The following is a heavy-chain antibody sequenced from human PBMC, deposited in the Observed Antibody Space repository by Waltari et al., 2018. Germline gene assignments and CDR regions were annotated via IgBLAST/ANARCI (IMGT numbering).Heavy chain of an antibody. D-gene: IGHD6-13*01. J-gene: IGHJ5*02. V-gene: IGHV4-39*01. Sequence: QLQLQESGPGLVKPSETLSLTCTVSGGSISSSSYYWGWIRQPPGKGLEWIGSIYYSGSTYYNPSLMSRVTISVDTSKNQFSLKLSSVTAADTAVYYCARQGVGAAAGKVDPWGQGTLVTVSS. CDR1: GGSISSSSYY. CDR3: ARQGVGAAAGKVDP. CDR2: IYYSGST.